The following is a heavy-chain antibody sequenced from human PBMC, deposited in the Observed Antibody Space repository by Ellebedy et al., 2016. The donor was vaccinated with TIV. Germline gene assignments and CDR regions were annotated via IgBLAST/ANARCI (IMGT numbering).Heavy chain of an antibody. J-gene: IGHJ3*02. Sequence: GGSLRLXXAASGFTFGIFPMAWVPQPPGGGPAWVSTIPAVVRTTWYAASVRGRFTISRDNSKSTLSLQMNGLRVKDTAPYFCVRDRNYPNDVFDIWGQGTMVAVSP. CDR1: GFTFGIFP. V-gene: IGHV3-23*01. CDR2: IPAVVRTT. CDR3: VRDRNYPNDVFDI. D-gene: IGHD5-24*01.